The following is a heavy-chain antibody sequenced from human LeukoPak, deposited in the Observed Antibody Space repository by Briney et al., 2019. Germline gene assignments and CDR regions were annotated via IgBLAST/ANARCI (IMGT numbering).Heavy chain of an antibody. CDR2: ISSSSSYI. V-gene: IGHV3-21*01. CDR3: AKARGSGSYSYYFDY. J-gene: IGHJ4*02. Sequence: GGALRLSCAASGFTFSSYSMNWVRQAPGKGLEWVSSISSSSSYIYYADSVKGRFTISRDNAKNSLYLQMNSLRAEDTAVYYCAKARGSGSYSYYFDYWGQGTLVTVSS. D-gene: IGHD3-10*01. CDR1: GFTFSSYS.